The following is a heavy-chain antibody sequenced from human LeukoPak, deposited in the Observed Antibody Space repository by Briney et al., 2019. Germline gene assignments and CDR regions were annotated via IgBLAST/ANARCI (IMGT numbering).Heavy chain of an antibody. CDR1: GFTFSSYA. J-gene: IGHJ6*03. D-gene: IGHD3-22*01. CDR2: ISGSGGST. V-gene: IGHV3-23*01. Sequence: GGSLRLSCAASGFTFSSYAMSWVRQAPGKGLEWVSAISGSGGSTYYADSVKGRFTISRDNPENMLYLQMNSLRAEDTAVYYCAKSITMINTYYYYYYMDVWGKGTTVTVSS. CDR3: AKSITMINTYYYYYYMDV.